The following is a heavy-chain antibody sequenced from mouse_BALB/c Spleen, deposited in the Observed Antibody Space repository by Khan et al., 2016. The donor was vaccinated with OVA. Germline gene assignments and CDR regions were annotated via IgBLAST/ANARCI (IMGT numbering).Heavy chain of an antibody. CDR1: GYTFTTYY. V-gene: IGHV1S56*01. J-gene: IGHJ4*01. CDR2: IYLGSVNT. CDR3: ARDDYFVGDAMDY. Sequence: QVQLKQSGPELVKPGASVRISCKASGYTFTTYYIHWVKQRPGQGLQWIGWIYLGSVNTQYNEQFKGKATLTADKSSSTAYMQLSSLTSEDSAVYFCARDDYFVGDAMDYWGQGTSVTVSS. D-gene: IGHD2-4*01.